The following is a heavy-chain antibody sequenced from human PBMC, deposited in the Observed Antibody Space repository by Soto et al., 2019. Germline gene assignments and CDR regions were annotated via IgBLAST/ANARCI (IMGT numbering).Heavy chain of an antibody. J-gene: IGHJ6*02. CDR2: IDWDDDK. V-gene: IGHV2-70*01. D-gene: IGHD3-16*01. CDR3: ARIQTVPQLRYYYGMDV. Sequence: SGPTLVNPTQTLTLTCTFSGFSLSTSGMCVSWIRQPPGKALEWLALIDWDDDKYYSTSLKTRLTISKDTSKNQVVLTMTNMDPVDTATYYCARIQTVPQLRYYYGMDVWGQGTMVTVSS. CDR1: GFSLSTSGMC.